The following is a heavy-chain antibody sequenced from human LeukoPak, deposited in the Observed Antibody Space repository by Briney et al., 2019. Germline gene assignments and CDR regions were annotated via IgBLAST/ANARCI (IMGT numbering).Heavy chain of an antibody. Sequence: SQTLSLTCTVSGASVSAPNYYWSWLRQHPGKGPEWIAYIYYDAGAYYNPSLESRVTISLDSSANQFSLGLSSVTAADTAVYYCARFAYCGGHCWYYFDYWGQGSLVTVSS. CDR1: GASVSAPNYY. CDR2: IYYDAGA. V-gene: IGHV4-31*03. CDR3: ARFAYCGGHCWYYFDY. J-gene: IGHJ4*02. D-gene: IGHD2-21*02.